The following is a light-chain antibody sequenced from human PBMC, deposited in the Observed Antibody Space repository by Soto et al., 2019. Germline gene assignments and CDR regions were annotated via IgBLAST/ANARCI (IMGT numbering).Light chain of an antibody. CDR3: CSYAGSYTYV. V-gene: IGLV2-11*01. CDR1: SSDVGGYNY. Sequence: QSALTQPRSVSGSPGQSVNISCTGTSSDVGGYNYVSWYQQHPGKAHKLMIYDVSKLPSVVPDRCSGSKSGNTASLTISGLQAEDEADYYFCSYAGSYTYVFGTGTKLTVL. CDR2: DVS. J-gene: IGLJ1*01.